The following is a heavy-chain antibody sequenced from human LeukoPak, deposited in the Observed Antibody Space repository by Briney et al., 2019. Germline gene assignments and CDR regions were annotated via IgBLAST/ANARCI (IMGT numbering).Heavy chain of an antibody. CDR2: MNPNSGNT. D-gene: IGHD3-9*01. J-gene: IGHJ6*02. CDR3: ARGSIFANYYGMDV. Sequence: ASVKVSCKASGYTFTSYDINWVRQATGQGLEWMGWMNPNSGNTGYAQKFQGRVAMTRNTSISTAYMELSSLRSEDTAVYYCARGSIFANYYGMDVWGQGTTVIVSS. V-gene: IGHV1-8*01. CDR1: GYTFTSYD.